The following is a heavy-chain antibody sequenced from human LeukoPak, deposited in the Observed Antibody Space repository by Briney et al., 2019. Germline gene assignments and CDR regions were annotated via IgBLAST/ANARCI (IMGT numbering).Heavy chain of an antibody. J-gene: IGHJ6*02. Sequence: GGSLRLSCAASGFTFSSYAMSWVRQAPGQGLEWVSAISGSGGSTYYADSVKGRFTISRDNSKNTLYLQMNSLRAEDTAVYYWASNRRWYYGMDVWGQGTTVTVSS. D-gene: IGHD2/OR15-2a*01. V-gene: IGHV3-23*01. CDR3: ASNRRWYYGMDV. CDR2: ISGSGGST. CDR1: GFTFSSYA.